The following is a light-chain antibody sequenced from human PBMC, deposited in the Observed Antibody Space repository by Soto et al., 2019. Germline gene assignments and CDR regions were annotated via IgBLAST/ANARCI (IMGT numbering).Light chain of an antibody. Sequence: QSALTQPASVSGSPGQSITISCTGTSSDVGGHNFVSWYQHHPGKAPKLMIFSVSNRPPGVSNRFSGSKSGNTASLTISGLQVEDEADYICGSFTTNRIWVFGGGTKLTVL. CDR3: GSFTTNRIWV. CDR1: SSDVGGHNF. CDR2: SVS. V-gene: IGLV2-14*01. J-gene: IGLJ3*02.